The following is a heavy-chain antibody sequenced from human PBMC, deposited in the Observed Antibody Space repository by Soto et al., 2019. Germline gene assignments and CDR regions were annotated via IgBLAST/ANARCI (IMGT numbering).Heavy chain of an antibody. CDR3: ARDSSGYLNWFDP. D-gene: IGHD3-22*01. Sequence: GGSLRLSCAASGFTFSSYSMNWVRQAPGKGLEWVSYISSSSNTIYYADSVKGRFTISRDNAKNSLYLQMNSLRAEDTAVYYCARDSSGYLNWFDPWGKGTLVTVSS. V-gene: IGHV3-48*01. CDR1: GFTFSSYS. J-gene: IGHJ5*02. CDR2: ISSSSNTI.